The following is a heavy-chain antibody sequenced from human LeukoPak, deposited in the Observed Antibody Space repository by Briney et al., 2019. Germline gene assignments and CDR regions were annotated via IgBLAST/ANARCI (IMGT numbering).Heavy chain of an antibody. CDR2: IYPSGTT. Sequence: SETLSLTCTVSGGSISTYYWSWIRQPPGKGLEWIGYIYPSGTTNSNPSLKSRVTKSVDMPKNQSSLKVRAVTAADTAVYYCATAAPEPKDLRDWGQGSLVTVSS. D-gene: IGHD2-2*01. V-gene: IGHV4-4*08. CDR1: GGSISTYY. CDR3: ATAAPEPKDLRD. J-gene: IGHJ4*02.